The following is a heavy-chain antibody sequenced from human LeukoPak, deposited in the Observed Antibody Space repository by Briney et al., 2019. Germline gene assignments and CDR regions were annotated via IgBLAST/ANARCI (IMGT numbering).Heavy chain of an antibody. CDR1: GYTFTSYY. V-gene: IGHV1-46*01. D-gene: IGHD2-2*01. CDR3: ARAPHCSSTSCSSPIEFQH. Sequence: ASVKVSCTASGYTFTSYYMHWVRQAPGQGLEWMGIINPSGGSTSYAQKFQGRVTMTRDTSTSTVYMELSSLRSEDTAVYYCARAPHCSSTSCSSPIEFQHWGQGTLVTVSS. J-gene: IGHJ1*01. CDR2: INPSGGST.